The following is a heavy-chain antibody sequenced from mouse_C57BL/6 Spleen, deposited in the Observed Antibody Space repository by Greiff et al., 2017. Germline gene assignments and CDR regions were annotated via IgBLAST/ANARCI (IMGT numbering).Heavy chain of an antibody. CDR1: GFTFSDYG. Sequence: EVNVVESGGGLVKPGGSLKLSCAASGFTFSDYGMHWVRQAPEKGLEWVAYISSGSSTIYYADTVKGRFTISRDNAKNTLFLQMTSRRSEDTAMYYCARDYYYGSSYFWYFDVWGTGTTVTVSS. D-gene: IGHD1-1*01. CDR3: ARDYYYGSSYFWYFDV. J-gene: IGHJ1*03. V-gene: IGHV5-17*01. CDR2: ISSGSSTI.